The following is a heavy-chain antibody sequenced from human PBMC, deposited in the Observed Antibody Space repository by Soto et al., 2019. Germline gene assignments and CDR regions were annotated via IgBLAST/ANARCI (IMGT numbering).Heavy chain of an antibody. J-gene: IGHJ6*02. Sequence: ALRLSCAASGFTFSSYAMRWVRQAPGKGLEWVAVISYDGSNKYYADSVKGRFTISRDNSKNTLYLQMNSLRAEDTAVYYCARPGYCSSTSCYNLYYYYGMDVWGQGTTVTVSS. CDR1: GFTFSSYA. CDR3: ARPGYCSSTSCYNLYYYYGMDV. CDR2: ISYDGSNK. D-gene: IGHD2-2*02. V-gene: IGHV3-30-3*01.